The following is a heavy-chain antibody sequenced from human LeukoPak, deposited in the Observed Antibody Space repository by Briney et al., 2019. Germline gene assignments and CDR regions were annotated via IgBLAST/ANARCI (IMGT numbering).Heavy chain of an antibody. J-gene: IGHJ6*02. Sequence: GGSLRLSCAASGFIVNSYVMSWVRQAPGKGLEWVSLIRGSGGSTYYADSVRGRFTISRDNSKNTLYLQMNSLRAEDTAVYYCAKDMGYFTGMDVWGQGTTVTVSS. CDR2: IRGSGGST. CDR3: AKDMGYFTGMDV. CDR1: GFIVNSYV. V-gene: IGHV3-23*01. D-gene: IGHD2-8*01.